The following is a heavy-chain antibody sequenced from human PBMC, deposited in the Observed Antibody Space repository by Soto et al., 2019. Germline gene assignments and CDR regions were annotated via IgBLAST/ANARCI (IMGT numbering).Heavy chain of an antibody. V-gene: IGHV3-33*01. CDR3: TTELNDMQAFDI. J-gene: IGHJ3*02. Sequence: QVQLVESGGGVVQPGRSLRLSCVASGFTFSTYGMHWVRQAPGKGLEWVAMTWNDGSHKYYADPVKDRLTISRDNFKKTLYLQINSLRDEDSAVYYCTTELNDMQAFDIWGQGTMVTVSS. D-gene: IGHD1-1*01. CDR2: TWNDGSHK. CDR1: GFTFSTYG.